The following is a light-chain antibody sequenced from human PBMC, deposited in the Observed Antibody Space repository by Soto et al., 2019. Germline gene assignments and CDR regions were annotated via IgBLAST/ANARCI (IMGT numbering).Light chain of an antibody. J-gene: IGKJ5*01. Sequence: IIVTPSPDTLSVSPVEKATLSLRASQTVSSNYLAGCQQRPGQAPRLLIYGASTRAAGIPDRFSGSGSGTDFTLTITRRQPEDAAVYFCQQYTGTPTTFGQGTRLEIK. CDR1: QTVSSNY. CDR2: GAS. V-gene: IGKV3-20*01. CDR3: QQYTGTPTT.